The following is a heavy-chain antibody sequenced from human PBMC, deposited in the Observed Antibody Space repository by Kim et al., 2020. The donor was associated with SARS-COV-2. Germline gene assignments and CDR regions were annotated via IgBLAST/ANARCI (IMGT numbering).Heavy chain of an antibody. Sequence: SQTLSLTCAVYGGSFSDYYWSWIRQPPGKGLEWLGEVNHGGTTNYNPSLRSRLTISVDMSKNQFSLKVHSVTAADTAMYYCARYYSGFGKASSYYFDSWG. CDR3: ARYYSGFGKASSYYFDS. J-gene: IGHJ4*01. CDR2: VNHGGTT. V-gene: IGHV4-34*01. D-gene: IGHD3-10*01. CDR1: GGSFSDYY.